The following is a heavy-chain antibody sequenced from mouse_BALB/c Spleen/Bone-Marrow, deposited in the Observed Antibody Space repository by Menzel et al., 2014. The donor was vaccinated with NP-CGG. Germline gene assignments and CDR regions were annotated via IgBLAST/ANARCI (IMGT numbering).Heavy chain of an antibody. CDR2: ISNGGGST. V-gene: IGHV5-12-2*01. CDR1: GFTFSSYT. D-gene: IGHD2-1*01. CDR3: ARQIYFPYFDY. Sequence: DVMLVESGGGLVQPGGSLELSCAASGFTFSSYTMSWVRQTPEKRLEWVAYISNGGGSTYYPDTVKGRFTISRDNAKNTLYLQMSSLKSEDTAMYYCARQIYFPYFDYWGQGTTLTVSS. J-gene: IGHJ2*01.